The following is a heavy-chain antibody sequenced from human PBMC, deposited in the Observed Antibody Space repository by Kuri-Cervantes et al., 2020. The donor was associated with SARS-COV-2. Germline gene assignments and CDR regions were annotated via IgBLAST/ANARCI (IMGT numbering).Heavy chain of an antibody. J-gene: IGHJ4*02. CDR2: ISSSSSYI. Sequence: GGSLRLSCAASGFTFSSYSMNWVRQAPGKGLEWVSSISSSSSYIYYADSVKGRFTISRDNAKNSLYLQMNSLRAEDTAVYYRARVPNVVPAAIGGGYWGQGTLVTVSS. CDR3: ARVPNVVPAAIGGGY. D-gene: IGHD2-2*02. V-gene: IGHV3-21*01. CDR1: GFTFSSYS.